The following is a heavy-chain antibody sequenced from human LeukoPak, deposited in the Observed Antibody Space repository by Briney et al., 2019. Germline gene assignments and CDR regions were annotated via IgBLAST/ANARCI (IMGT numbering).Heavy chain of an antibody. V-gene: IGHV3-23*01. Sequence: GGSLRLSCAASGFTFGSYAMSWVRQAPGKGLEWVSAISADGGSAWYAGSVRGRSTISRDNSKNTVYLQMKSLGAEDTAVYFCARDRNFPRDQFDYWGQGTLVTVSS. CDR3: ARDRNFPRDQFDY. J-gene: IGHJ4*02. CDR1: GFTFGSYA. D-gene: IGHD4-11*01. CDR2: ISADGGSA.